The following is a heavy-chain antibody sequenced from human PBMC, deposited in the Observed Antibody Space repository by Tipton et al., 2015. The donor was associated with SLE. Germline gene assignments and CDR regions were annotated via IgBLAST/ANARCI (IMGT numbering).Heavy chain of an antibody. CDR2: SYTSGST. CDR1: GGSISSYY. V-gene: IGHV4-4*07. J-gene: IGHJ4*02. Sequence: TLSLTCTVSGGSISSYYWSWMRQPAGKGLEWIGRSYTSGSTDYNPSLKSRVTMSVDPSKNQFSLKLSSVTAADTAVYNCARQYGVTNFDYWGRGTLVIVSS. CDR3: ARQYGVTNFDY. D-gene: IGHD4-17*01.